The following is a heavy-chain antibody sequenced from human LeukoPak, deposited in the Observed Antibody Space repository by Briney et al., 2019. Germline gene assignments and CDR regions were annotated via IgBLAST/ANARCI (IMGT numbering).Heavy chain of an antibody. CDR1: GFTFSSYE. CDR2: ISSSGSTI. Sequence: PGGSLRLSCAASGFTFSSYEMNWVRQAPGKGLEWVSYISSSGSTIYYADSVKGRFTISRDNAKNSLYLQMNSLRAEDTAVYYCARHLPPYNRFDPWGQGTLVTVSS. J-gene: IGHJ5*02. CDR3: ARHLPPYNRFDP. V-gene: IGHV3-48*03.